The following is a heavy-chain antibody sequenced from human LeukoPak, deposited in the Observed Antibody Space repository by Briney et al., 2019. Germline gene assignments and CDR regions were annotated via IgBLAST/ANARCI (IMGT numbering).Heavy chain of an antibody. CDR2: ISAYNGNT. D-gene: IGHD6-13*01. CDR3: ARDRRTAAGTPRGDY. J-gene: IGHJ4*02. Sequence: GAPVKVSCKASGYTFTSYGISWVRQAPGQGLEWMGWISAYNGNTNYAQKLQGRVTMTTDTSTSTAYMELRSLRSDDTAVYYCARDRRTAAGTPRGDYWGQGTLVTVSS. V-gene: IGHV1-18*01. CDR1: GYTFTSYG.